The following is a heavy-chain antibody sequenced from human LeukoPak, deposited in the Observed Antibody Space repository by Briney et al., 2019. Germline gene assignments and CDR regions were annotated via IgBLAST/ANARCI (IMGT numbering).Heavy chain of an antibody. CDR1: GGSISSSSYY. D-gene: IGHD6-13*01. Sequence: SETLSLTCTVSGGSISSSSYYWGWIRQPPGKGLEWIGSIYYSGSTYYNPSLKSRVTISVDTSKNQFSLKLSSVTAADTAVYYCARVKQQLVRGAFDIWGQGTMVTVSS. CDR3: ARVKQQLVRGAFDI. CDR2: IYYSGST. J-gene: IGHJ3*02. V-gene: IGHV4-39*07.